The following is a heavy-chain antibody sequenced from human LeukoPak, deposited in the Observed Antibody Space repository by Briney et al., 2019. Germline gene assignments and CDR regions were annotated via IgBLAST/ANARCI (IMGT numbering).Heavy chain of an antibody. CDR1: GYNFTNKW. D-gene: IGHD4-17*01. Sequence: GESLKISCKCSGYNFTNKWIGWVRQMPGKGLEWMGIIYPGDSDTRYSPSFQGQVTFSADKSITTACLQWSSLKASDTAMYYCARLSTVTTSLGYWGQGTLVTVSS. CDR2: IYPGDSDT. CDR3: ARLSTVTTSLGY. J-gene: IGHJ4*02. V-gene: IGHV5-51*01.